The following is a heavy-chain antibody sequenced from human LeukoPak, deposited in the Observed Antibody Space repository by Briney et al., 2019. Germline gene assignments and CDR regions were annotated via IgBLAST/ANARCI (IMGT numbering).Heavy chain of an antibody. CDR3: ARTKITMVRGVITREGFDP. Sequence: ASVKVSCKASGYTFTGYYMNWVRQAPGQGLEWMGWINPDSSGTSYAQNFQGRVTMTRGTSISTAYMELSRLRSDDAAVYYCARTKITMVRGVITREGFDPWGQGTLVTVSS. CDR2: INPDSSGT. J-gene: IGHJ5*02. CDR1: GYTFTGYY. D-gene: IGHD3-10*01. V-gene: IGHV1-2*02.